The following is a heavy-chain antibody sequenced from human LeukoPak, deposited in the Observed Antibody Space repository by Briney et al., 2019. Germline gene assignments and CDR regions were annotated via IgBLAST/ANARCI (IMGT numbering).Heavy chain of an antibody. V-gene: IGHV4-34*01. CDR2: INHSGST. Sequence: PSETLPLTCAVYGGSFSGYYWSWIRQPPGKGLEWIGEINHSGSTNYNPSLKSRVTISVDTSKNQFSLKLSSVTAADTAVYYCARSRGVGGLGVLQIDYWGQGTLVTVSS. J-gene: IGHJ4*02. D-gene: IGHD3-10*01. CDR3: ARSRGVGGLGVLQIDY. CDR1: GGSFSGYY.